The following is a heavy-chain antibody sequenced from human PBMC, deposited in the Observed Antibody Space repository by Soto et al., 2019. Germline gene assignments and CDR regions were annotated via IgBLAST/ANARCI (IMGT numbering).Heavy chain of an antibody. V-gene: IGHV1-69*06. CDR3: VRRYGLGSPNWFDP. D-gene: IGHD3-10*01. Sequence: SVEVSCKACGGTFSSYARRWVRQENGQGLEWMGGIIPIFGTANYAQKFQGRVTITADKSTSTAYMELSSLNLRSLTAADTAVYYCVRRYGLGSPNWFDPWGQGTLVTVSS. J-gene: IGHJ5*02. CDR1: GGTFSSYA. CDR2: IIPIFGTA.